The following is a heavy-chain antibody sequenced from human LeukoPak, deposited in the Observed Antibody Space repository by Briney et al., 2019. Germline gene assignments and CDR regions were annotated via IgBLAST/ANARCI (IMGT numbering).Heavy chain of an antibody. CDR2: IYSGGST. CDR1: GFTVSSNY. CDR3: ARKQQQLAYFDY. Sequence: GGSLRLSCAASGFTVSSNYMSWVRQAPGKGLEWVSVIYSGGSTYYADSVKGRFTISRDNSKNTLYLQMNSLRAEDTAVYYCARKQQQLAYFDYWGQGTLVTVSS. D-gene: IGHD6-13*01. J-gene: IGHJ4*02. V-gene: IGHV3-53*01.